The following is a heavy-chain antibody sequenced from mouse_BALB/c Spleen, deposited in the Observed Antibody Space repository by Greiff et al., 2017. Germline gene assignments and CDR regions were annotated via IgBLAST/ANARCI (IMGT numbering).Heavy chain of an antibody. D-gene: IGHD3-1*01. J-gene: IGHJ4*01. CDR2: ISYSGST. CDR3: ARRGYAYAMDY. Sequence: EVKLVESGPGLVKPSQSLSLTCTVTGYSITSDYAWNWIRQFPGNKLEWMGYISYSGSTSYNPSLKSRISITRDTSKNQFFLQLNSVTTEDTATYYCARRGYAYAMDYWGQGTSVTVSS. V-gene: IGHV3-2*02. CDR1: GYSITSDYA.